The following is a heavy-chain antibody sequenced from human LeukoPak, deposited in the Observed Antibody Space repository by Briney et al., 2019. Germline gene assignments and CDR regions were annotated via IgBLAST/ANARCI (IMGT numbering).Heavy chain of an antibody. CDR2: ISGSGGST. Sequence: GGSLRLSCAASGFTFSNYTMNWVRQAPGKGLEWVSAISGSGGSTYYADSVKGRFTISRDNSKNTLYLQMNSLRAEDTAVYYCAKVLIVVVITNAFDIWGQGTMVTVSS. D-gene: IGHD3-22*01. CDR3: AKVLIVVVITNAFDI. J-gene: IGHJ3*02. V-gene: IGHV3-23*01. CDR1: GFTFSNYT.